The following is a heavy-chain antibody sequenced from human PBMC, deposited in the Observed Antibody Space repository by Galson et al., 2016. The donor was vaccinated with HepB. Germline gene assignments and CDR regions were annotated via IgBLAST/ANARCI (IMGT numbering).Heavy chain of an antibody. CDR2: IDPRDSYT. Sequence: QSGAEVKKPGESLRISCKGSDYSFTSYWINWVRQVPGKGLEWMGTIDPRDSYTNYNPSFQGHVTISVDKSISATYLQWSSLRASDTAIYYCARRFGANDPDVFDSWGQGTRVTVSS. CDR3: ARRFGANDPDVFDS. D-gene: IGHD3-10*01. CDR1: DYSFTSYW. J-gene: IGHJ4*02. V-gene: IGHV5-10-1*01.